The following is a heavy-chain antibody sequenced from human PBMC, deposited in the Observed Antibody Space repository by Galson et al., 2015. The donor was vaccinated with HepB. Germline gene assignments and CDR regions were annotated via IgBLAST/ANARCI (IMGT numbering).Heavy chain of an antibody. D-gene: IGHD6-19*01. CDR1: GDSVSSKSVA. J-gene: IGHJ4*02. V-gene: IGHV6-1*01. Sequence: CAISGDSVSSKSVAWDWIRQSPSRGLEWLGRTYFRSKWYNDYAVSVKTRITINPDTSKNQFSLQLNPVTPEDTAVYYCARSPTSAVAVAGHFDYWGQGTLVTVSS. CDR3: ARSPTSAVAVAGHFDY. CDR2: TYFRSKWYN.